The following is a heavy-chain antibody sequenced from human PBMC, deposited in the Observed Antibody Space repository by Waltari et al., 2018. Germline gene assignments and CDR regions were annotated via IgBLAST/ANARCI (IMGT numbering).Heavy chain of an antibody. D-gene: IGHD5-12*01. V-gene: IGHV4-59*11. CDR3: AREEEGRDGYNRGAFDI. J-gene: IGHJ3*02. CDR2: IYYSGST. Sequence: QVQLQESGPGLVKPSETLSLTCTVSGGSISSHYWSWIRQPPGKGLEWIGYIYYSGSTNYNPSLKIRVTISVDTSKNQFSLKLSSVTAADTAVYYCAREEEGRDGYNRGAFDIWGQGTMVTVSS. CDR1: GGSISSHY.